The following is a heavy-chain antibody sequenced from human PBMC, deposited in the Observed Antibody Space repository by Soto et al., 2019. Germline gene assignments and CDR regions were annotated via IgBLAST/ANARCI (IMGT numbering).Heavy chain of an antibody. CDR2: INHSGST. D-gene: IGHD3-10*01. V-gene: IGHV4-34*01. CDR1: GGSFSGYY. CDR3: ASVPLLLWFGELPNYGMDV. J-gene: IGHJ6*02. Sequence: PSETLSLTCAVYGGSFSGYYWSWIRQPPGKGLEWIGEINHSGSTNYNPSLKSRVTISVGTSKNQFSLKLSSVTAADTAVYYCASVPLLLWFGELPNYGMDVWGQVPTVTFS.